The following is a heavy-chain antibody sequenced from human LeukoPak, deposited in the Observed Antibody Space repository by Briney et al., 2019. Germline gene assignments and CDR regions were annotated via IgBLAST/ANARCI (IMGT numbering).Heavy chain of an antibody. CDR3: AREKTYGDYVIDAFDI. Sequence: SVKVSCKASGGTFISYAISWVRQAPGKGLEWMGGIIPIFGTAHYAQKFQGRVTITADESTSTAYMELSSLRSEDTAVYYCAREKTYGDYVIDAFDIWGQGTMVTVSS. J-gene: IGHJ3*02. CDR2: IIPIFGTA. CDR1: GGTFISYA. V-gene: IGHV1-69*01. D-gene: IGHD4-17*01.